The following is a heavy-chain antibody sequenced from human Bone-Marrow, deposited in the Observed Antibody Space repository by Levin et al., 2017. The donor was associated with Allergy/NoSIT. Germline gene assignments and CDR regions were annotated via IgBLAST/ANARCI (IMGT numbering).Heavy chain of an antibody. CDR1: GDSMRSGDDY. J-gene: IGHJ4*02. V-gene: IGHV4-30-4*01. D-gene: IGHD2-15*01. CDR3: ARCSGGTCYSGVDS. CDR2: IYYSGST. Sequence: SQTLSLPCPVSGDSMRSGDDYWSWIRQPPGKGLEWIGYIYYSGSTYYNPSLKSRVIMSVDTSKNHFSLKLGSATAADTAVYYCARCSGGTCYSGVDSWGQGTLVTVSS.